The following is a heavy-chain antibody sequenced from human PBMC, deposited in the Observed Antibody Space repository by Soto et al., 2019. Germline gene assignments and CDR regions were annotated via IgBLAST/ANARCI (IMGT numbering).Heavy chain of an antibody. CDR2: IYYSGST. CDR1: GGSISSGDYY. D-gene: IGHD1-26*01. Sequence: SETLSLTCTVSGGSISSGDYYWSWIRQPPGKGLEWIGYIYYSGSTYYNPSLKSRVTISVDTSKNQFSLKLSSVTAADTAVYYCAREGATADWFDPWGQGTLVTVSS. CDR3: AREGATADWFDP. V-gene: IGHV4-30-4*01. J-gene: IGHJ5*02.